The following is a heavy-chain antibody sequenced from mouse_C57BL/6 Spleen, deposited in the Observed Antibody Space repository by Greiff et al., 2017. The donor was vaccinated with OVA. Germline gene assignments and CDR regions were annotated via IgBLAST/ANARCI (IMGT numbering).Heavy chain of an antibody. CDR3: ARYTLRYPYYAMDY. CDR2: IRNKANGYTT. Sequence: EVKVVESGGGLVQPGGSLSLSCAASGFTFTDYYMSWVRQPPGKALEWLGFIRNKANGYTTEYSASVKGRFTISGNNSQSILYLQMNALRAKDSATYYCARYTLRYPYYAMDYWGQGTSVTVSS. V-gene: IGHV7-3*01. CDR1: GFTFTDYY. J-gene: IGHJ4*01. D-gene: IGHD1-1*01.